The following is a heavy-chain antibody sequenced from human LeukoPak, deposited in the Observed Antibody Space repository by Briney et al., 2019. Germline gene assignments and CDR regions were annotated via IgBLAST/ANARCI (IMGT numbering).Heavy chain of an antibody. Sequence: SETLSLTCSVSGGSIRGSSYYWGWIRQPPGKGLEWIGSIYYSGSTYYNSSLKSRVTISVDTSKNQFSLKLSSVTAADTAVYYCARVQLQMGAFDIWGQGTMVTVSS. CDR3: ARVQLQMGAFDI. CDR2: IYYSGST. CDR1: GGSIRGSSYY. D-gene: IGHD2-2*01. J-gene: IGHJ3*02. V-gene: IGHV4-39*07.